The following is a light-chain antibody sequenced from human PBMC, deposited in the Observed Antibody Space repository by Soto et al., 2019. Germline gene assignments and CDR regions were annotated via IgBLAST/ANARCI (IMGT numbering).Light chain of an antibody. CDR2: GAS. Sequence: ETVLTQSPGTLSLSPGERATLSCRASQSVGRNYLAWYRQKRGQAPRLLIHGASSRATGIPDRFSGSGSGTDFPLTISRLEPEDFAVYYCQQYASSPLTFGGGTKVEIK. V-gene: IGKV3-20*01. CDR1: QSVGRNY. CDR3: QQYASSPLT. J-gene: IGKJ4*01.